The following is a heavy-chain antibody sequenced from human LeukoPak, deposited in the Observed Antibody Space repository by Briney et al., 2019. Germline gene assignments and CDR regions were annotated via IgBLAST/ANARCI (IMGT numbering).Heavy chain of an antibody. Sequence: PGGSLRLSCVVSGFTFSSYWMSWVRQAPGKGLEWVANIKRDGGEKYYVDSVKGRFTISRDNSMNTLSLQMNSLRAEDTALYYCAKSSSWTYHYLDYWGQGALVTVSS. V-gene: IGHV3-7*05. CDR1: GFTFSSYW. CDR3: AKSSSWTYHYLDY. CDR2: IKRDGGEK. J-gene: IGHJ4*02. D-gene: IGHD6-13*01.